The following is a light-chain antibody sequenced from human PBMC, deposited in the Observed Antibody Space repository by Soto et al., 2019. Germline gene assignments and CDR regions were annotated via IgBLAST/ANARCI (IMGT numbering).Light chain of an antibody. V-gene: IGLV1-40*01. Sequence: QSVLTQPPSVSAAPGQRVTISCTGGSSNIGAGYDVHWYQQFPGTAPKLLIYGNNNRPSGVPDRFAGSKSGTSASLAFTGLQAEDEADYYCQSYDSSLSIEIFGGGTKLTVL. CDR3: QSYDSSLSIEI. J-gene: IGLJ2*01. CDR2: GNN. CDR1: SSNIGAGYD.